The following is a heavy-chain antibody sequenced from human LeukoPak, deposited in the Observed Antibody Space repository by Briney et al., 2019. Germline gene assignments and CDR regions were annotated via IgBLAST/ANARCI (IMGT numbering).Heavy chain of an antibody. CDR2: IYHSGRT. Sequence: SETLSLTCAVSGYSISSGYYWGWIRQPPGKGLEWIGSIYHSGRTYYNPSLKSRVTISVDTSKNQFSLKLSSVTAADTAVYYCARGIPPRGGHFDYWGQGTLVTVSS. D-gene: IGHD3-16*01. J-gene: IGHJ4*02. CDR3: ARGIPPRGGHFDY. CDR1: GYSISSGYY. V-gene: IGHV4-38-2*01.